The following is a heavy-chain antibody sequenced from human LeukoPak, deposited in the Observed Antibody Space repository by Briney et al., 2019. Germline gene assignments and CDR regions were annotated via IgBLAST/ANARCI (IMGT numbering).Heavy chain of an antibody. CDR1: GYSFTSYW. V-gene: IGHV5-51*01. D-gene: IGHD3-3*01. Sequence: LGESLKISCKGSGYSFTSYWIGWVRQMPGKGLEWMGIIYPGGSDTRYSPSFQGQVTISADKSISTAYLQWSSLKASDTPMYYCARRKFGVVSWDNWFDPWGQGTLVTVSS. J-gene: IGHJ5*02. CDR2: IYPGGSDT. CDR3: ARRKFGVVSWDNWFDP.